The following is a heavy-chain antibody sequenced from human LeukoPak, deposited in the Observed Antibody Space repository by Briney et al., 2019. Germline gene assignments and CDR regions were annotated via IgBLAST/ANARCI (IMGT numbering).Heavy chain of an antibody. CDR1: GGSISSSSYY. D-gene: IGHD4-11*01. CDR2: IYYSGST. CDR3: ARSDYSSYYMYV. J-gene: IGHJ6*03. Sequence: PSETLSLTCTVPGGSISSSSYYWGWIRQPQGKGLEWIGSIYYSGSTYYNPSLKSRVTISVDTSKSQFSLKLSSVTAADTALYYCARSDYSSYYMYVWGKGTTVTVSS. V-gene: IGHV4-39*01.